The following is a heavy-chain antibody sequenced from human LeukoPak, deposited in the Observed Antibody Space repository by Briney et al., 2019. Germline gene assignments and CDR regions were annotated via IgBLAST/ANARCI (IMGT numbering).Heavy chain of an antibody. CDR2: ISTGSSYI. V-gene: IGHV3-21*01. J-gene: IGHJ4*02. CDR1: GFTFRSYS. CDR3: ARVSGVVPAATLDF. D-gene: IGHD2-2*01. Sequence: NPGGSLRLSCAASGFTFRSYSTNWVRQAPGKGLEWVSSISTGSSYIYYADSVKGRFTISRDNAKNSLYLQMNSLRAEDTAVYYCARVSGVVPAATLDFWGQGALVTVSS.